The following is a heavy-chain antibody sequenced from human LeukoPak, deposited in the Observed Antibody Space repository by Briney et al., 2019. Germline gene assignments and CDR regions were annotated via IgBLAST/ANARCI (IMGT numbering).Heavy chain of an antibody. V-gene: IGHV3-53*01. D-gene: IGHD1-26*01. CDR2: IYSGGST. CDR1: GFTVSSNY. CDR3: AKGPGSGRGYFDY. J-gene: IGHJ4*02. Sequence: GGSLRLSCAASGFTVSSNYMSWVRQAPGKGLEWVSVIYSGGSTYYADSVKGRFTISRDNSKNTLYLQMNSLRAEDTAVYYCAKGPGSGRGYFDYWGQGTLVTVSS.